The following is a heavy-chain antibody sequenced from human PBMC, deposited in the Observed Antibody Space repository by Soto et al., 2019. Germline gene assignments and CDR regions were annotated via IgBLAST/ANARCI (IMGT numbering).Heavy chain of an antibody. V-gene: IGHV4-34*01. J-gene: IGHJ5*02. D-gene: IGHD2-2*01. CDR1: GGSFSGYY. Sequence: SETLSLTCAVYGGSFSGYYWISIRQPPAKGLEWIGEINHRGSTNYNPSLKRRVTISVDTSKNQFSLKLSSVTGADTAVYYCARRSRRGGYIVVVPAAEGGWWFDPWGQRTLANVSS. CDR3: ARRSRRGGYIVVVPAAEGGWWFDP. CDR2: INHRGST.